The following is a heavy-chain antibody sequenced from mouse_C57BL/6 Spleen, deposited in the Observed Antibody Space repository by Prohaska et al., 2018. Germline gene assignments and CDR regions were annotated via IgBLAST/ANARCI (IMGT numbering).Heavy chain of an antibody. CDR3: AREEGFP. V-gene: IGHV1-53*01. J-gene: IGHJ2*01. CDR2: INPSNGGT. Sequence: QRPGQGLEWIGNINPSNGGTNYNEKFKSKATLTVDKSSSTAYMQLSRLTYEDSAVYYCAREEGFPWGQGTTLTVSS.